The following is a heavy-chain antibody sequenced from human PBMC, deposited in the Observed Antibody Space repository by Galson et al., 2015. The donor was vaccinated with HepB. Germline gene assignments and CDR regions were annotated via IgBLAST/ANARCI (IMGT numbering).Heavy chain of an antibody. D-gene: IGHD3-22*01. V-gene: IGHV5-51*01. CDR2: IYPDDSDT. CDR3: VRPYYYDNNLGLDLDYENIPGLDLDY. J-gene: IGHJ4*02. CDR1: GYSFTSYW. Sequence: QSGAEVKKPGESLKISCKGSGYSFTSYWIGWVRQMPGKGLEWMGIIYPDDSDTRYSPSFQGQATISADKSISTAYLQWSSLKASDTAIYYCVRPYYYDNNLGLDLDYENIPGLDLDYWGQGTLVTVSS.